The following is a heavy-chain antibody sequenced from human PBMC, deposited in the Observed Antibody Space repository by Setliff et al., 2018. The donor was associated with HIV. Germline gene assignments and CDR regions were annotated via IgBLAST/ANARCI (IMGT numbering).Heavy chain of an antibody. CDR1: GGSIRSFY. CDR2: IFYSGMA. CDR3: ARRTAPPSGFYSHYYLDV. J-gene: IGHJ6*03. Sequence: SETLSLTCTVSGGSIRSFYWSWIRQPPGKGLEWIGDIFYSGMAYYNPSLKSRVTMSVDTSKNQFSLKVSSVTAADTAVYYCARRTAPPSGFYSHYYLDVWGKGTTVTVSS. V-gene: IGHV4-59*08. D-gene: IGHD6-6*01.